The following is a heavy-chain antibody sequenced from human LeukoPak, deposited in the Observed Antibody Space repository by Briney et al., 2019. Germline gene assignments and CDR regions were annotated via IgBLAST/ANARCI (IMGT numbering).Heavy chain of an antibody. V-gene: IGHV4-39*07. CDR3: AREPDA. Sequence: PSETLSLTCTVSGDSISGSNYHWGWIRQPPGKGLEWLGTVHHTGRAFYNPSLRGRTTVSVDTSKNEFSLKLTSVTAVDTAVYYCAREPDAWGQGILVIVSS. J-gene: IGHJ5*02. CDR1: GDSISGSNYH. CDR2: VHHTGRA.